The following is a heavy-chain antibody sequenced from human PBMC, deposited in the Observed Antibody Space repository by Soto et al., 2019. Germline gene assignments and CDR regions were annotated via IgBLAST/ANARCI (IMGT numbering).Heavy chain of an antibody. V-gene: IGHV3-21*01. CDR3: ARDPVVPAATGWFDP. CDR2: ISSSSSYI. D-gene: IGHD2-2*01. J-gene: IGHJ5*02. CDR1: GFTSSSYS. Sequence: GGSLRLSCAASGFTSSSYSMNWVRQAPGKGLEWVSSISSSSSYIYYADSVKGRFAISRDNAKNSLYLQMNSLRAEDTAVYYCARDPVVPAATGWFDPWGQGTLVTVSS.